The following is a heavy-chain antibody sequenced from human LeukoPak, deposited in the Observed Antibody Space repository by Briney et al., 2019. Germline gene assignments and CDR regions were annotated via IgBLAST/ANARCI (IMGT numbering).Heavy chain of an antibody. CDR3: AKDRGSSSGLDY. J-gene: IGHJ4*02. CDR1: GFTFSSYG. D-gene: IGHD6-6*01. V-gene: IGHV3-30*02. Sequence: GGSLRLSCAASGFTFSSYGMHWVRQAPGKGLEWVAFIRYEGSNKYYADSVKGRFTISRDNSKNTLYLQMNSLRAEDTAVYYCAKDRGSSSGLDYWGQGTLVTVSS. CDR2: IRYEGSNK.